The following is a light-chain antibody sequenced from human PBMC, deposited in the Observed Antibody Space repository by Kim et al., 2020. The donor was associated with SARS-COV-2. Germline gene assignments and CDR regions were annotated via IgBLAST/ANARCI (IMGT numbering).Light chain of an antibody. CDR2: QDS. Sequence: LTQPPSVSVSPGQTASITCSGDKLGDKYACWYQQKPGQSPVLVIYQDSKRPSGIPERFSGSNSGNTATLTISGTQAMDEADYSCQAWDSRTVVFGGGTQLTVL. CDR1: KLGDKY. J-gene: IGLJ2*01. V-gene: IGLV3-1*01. CDR3: QAWDSRTVV.